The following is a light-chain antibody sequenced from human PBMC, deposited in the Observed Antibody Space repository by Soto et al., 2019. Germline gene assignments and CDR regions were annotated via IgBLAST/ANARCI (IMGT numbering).Light chain of an antibody. V-gene: IGKV3-15*01. J-gene: IGKJ1*01. CDR2: GAS. Sequence: KKSLATVCVPPGERATLFCRSSQSVSSNLGWYQQKPGQAPRLLIYGASTRATGVPARFSGGGSGTDFALSVFCLQSEDFSVYNCDPSLIWWTFGHGTKVDIK. CDR1: QSVSSN. CDR3: DPSLIWWT.